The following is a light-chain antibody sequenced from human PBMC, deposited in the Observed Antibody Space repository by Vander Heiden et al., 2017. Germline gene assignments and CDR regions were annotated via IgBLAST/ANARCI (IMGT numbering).Light chain of an antibody. CDR2: DAS. V-gene: IGKV1-5*01. CDR3: QQYKSYWT. CDR1: QSISSW. Sequence: DIQMTQSPSTLSASVGDRVTITCRASQSISSWLAWYQQKPGKAPKLLSYDASSLESGVPSRFSGSGSGTEFTLTISSLQPDDCATYYCQQYKSYWTFGQGTKVEIK. J-gene: IGKJ1*01.